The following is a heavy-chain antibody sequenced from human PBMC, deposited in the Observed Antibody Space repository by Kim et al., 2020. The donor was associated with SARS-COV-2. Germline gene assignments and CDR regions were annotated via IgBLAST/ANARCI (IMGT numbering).Heavy chain of an antibody. Sequence: GGSLRLSCAASGFTVSSNYMSWVRQAPGKGLEWVSVIYSGGSTYYADSVKGRFTISRDNSKNTLYLQMNSLRAEDTAVYYCAREYYYGSGSYPYYYYYYYMDVWGKGTTVTVSS. CDR3: AREYYYGSGSYPYYYYYYYMDV. J-gene: IGHJ6*03. V-gene: IGHV3-53*01. CDR2: IYSGGST. D-gene: IGHD3-10*01. CDR1: GFTVSSNY.